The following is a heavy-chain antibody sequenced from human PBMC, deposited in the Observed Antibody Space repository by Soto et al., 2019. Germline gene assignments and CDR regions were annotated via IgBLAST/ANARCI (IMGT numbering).Heavy chain of an antibody. CDR3: ARGVRFLEWSHWFDP. Sequence: GASVKVSCKASSYTFTSYGISWVRQAPGQGLEWMGWISAYNGNTNYAQKLQGRVTMTTDTSTSTAYMELRSLRSDDTAVYYCARGVRFLEWSHWFDPWGQGTLVTVSS. D-gene: IGHD3-3*01. J-gene: IGHJ5*02. V-gene: IGHV1-18*01. CDR1: SYTFTSYG. CDR2: ISAYNGNT.